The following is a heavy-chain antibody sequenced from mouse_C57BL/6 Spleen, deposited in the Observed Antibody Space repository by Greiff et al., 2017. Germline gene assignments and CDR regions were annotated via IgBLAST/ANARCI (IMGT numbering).Heavy chain of an antibody. CDR3: AKGYEGKYYYAMDY. Sequence: QVQLQQPGAELVRPGSSVKLSCKASGYTFTSYWMDWVKQRPGQGLEWIGNIYPSDSETHYNQKFKDKATLTVDKSSSTAYMQLSSLTSEDSAVXDCAKGYEGKYYYAMDYWGHGTSDTVSS. CDR2: IYPSDSET. D-gene: IGHD2-2*01. J-gene: IGHJ4*01. V-gene: IGHV1-61*01. CDR1: GYTFTSYW.